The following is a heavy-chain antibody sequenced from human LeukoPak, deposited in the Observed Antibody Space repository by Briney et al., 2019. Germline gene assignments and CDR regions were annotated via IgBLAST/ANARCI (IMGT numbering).Heavy chain of an antibody. D-gene: IGHD5-18*01. V-gene: IGHV3-7*01. CDR1: GFTFSSYG. CDR3: ARDERAGYYIY. J-gene: IGHJ4*02. CDR2: IKEDGSTT. Sequence: GGSLRLSCAASGFTFSSYGMYWVRQAPGKGLEWVANIKEDGSTTQYADSVRGRFTISRDYAKSSVFLQMSGLKAEDSAVYYCARDERAGYYIYWGQGTLVTVSS.